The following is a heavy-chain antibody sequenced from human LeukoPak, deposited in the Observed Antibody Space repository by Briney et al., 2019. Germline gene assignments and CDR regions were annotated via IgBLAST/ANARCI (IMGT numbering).Heavy chain of an antibody. CDR2: IYHSGNT. V-gene: IGHV4-38-2*02. CDR3: ARVDDAFDI. J-gene: IGHJ3*02. CDR1: GGSISSGYY. Sequence: SETLSLTCTVSGGSISSGYYWGWIRQPPGKGLEWIGSIYHSGNTYYNPSLKSRVTMSVDTSKNQFSLNLRSVTAADTAVYYCARVDDAFDIWGQGTMVTVSS.